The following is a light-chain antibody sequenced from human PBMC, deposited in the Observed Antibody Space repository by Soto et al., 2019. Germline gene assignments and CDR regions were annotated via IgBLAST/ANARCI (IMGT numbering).Light chain of an antibody. V-gene: IGKV1-5*03. Sequence: DIQMTQSPSTLSASVGDRITITCRASQSISLWLAWYQQKPGKVPKLLIYKASTLESGVPSRFRGSGSGTEFTLTISSLQTYDFAIYYCQHWTFGQGTNVDIK. CDR3: QHWT. CDR2: KAS. J-gene: IGKJ1*01. CDR1: QSISLW.